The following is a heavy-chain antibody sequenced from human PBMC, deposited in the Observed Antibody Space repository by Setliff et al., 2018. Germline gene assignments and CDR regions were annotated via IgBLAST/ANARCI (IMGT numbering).Heavy chain of an antibody. CDR2: IFHDGRDI. D-gene: IGHD7-27*01. V-gene: IGHV3-30*03. J-gene: IGHJ4*01. CDR3: AGVHWTTNWFLHY. Sequence: GGSLRLSCAASGFTFSSFWMSWVRQAPGKGLEWVAIIFHDGRDIYYGDSVQGRFAISRDNSKNTLYLQMNSLRSDDTAVYYCAGVHWTTNWFLHYWGQGTLVTVS. CDR1: GFTFSSFW.